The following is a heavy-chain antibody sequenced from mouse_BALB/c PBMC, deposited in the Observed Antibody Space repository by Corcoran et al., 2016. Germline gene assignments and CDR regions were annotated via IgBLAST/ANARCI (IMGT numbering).Heavy chain of an antibody. CDR1: GFNIKDTY. CDR2: IDPANGNT. Sequence: EVQLQQSGAELVKPGASVKLSCTASGFNIKDTYMHWVKQRPEQGLEWIGRIDPANGNTKYDPKCQGKATITADTSSNTAYLQLSSLTGDDTAGDYGAVGNPDCFAYLGEGTLVTVSA. D-gene: IGHD2-1*01. V-gene: IGHV14-3*02. J-gene: IGHJ3*01. CDR3: AVGNPDCFAY.